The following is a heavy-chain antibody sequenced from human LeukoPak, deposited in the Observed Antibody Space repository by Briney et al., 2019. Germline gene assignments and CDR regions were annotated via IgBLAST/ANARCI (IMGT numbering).Heavy chain of an antibody. CDR2: FDPEDGET. Sequence: ASVKVSCKVSGYTLTELSMHWVRQAPGKGLEWMGGFDPEDGETIYAQKFQGRVTMTEDTSTDTAYMELSSLRSEDTAVYYCATGGSIAAAGTPYYFDYWGQGTLVTVSS. CDR1: GYTLTELS. D-gene: IGHD6-13*01. V-gene: IGHV1-24*01. CDR3: ATGGSIAAAGTPYYFDY. J-gene: IGHJ4*02.